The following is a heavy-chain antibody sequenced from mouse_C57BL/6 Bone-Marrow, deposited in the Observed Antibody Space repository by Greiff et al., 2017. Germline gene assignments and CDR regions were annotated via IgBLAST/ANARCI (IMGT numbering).Heavy chain of an antibody. CDR1: GYTFTSYW. D-gene: IGHD4-1*01. V-gene: IGHV1-59*01. CDR3: ARGEMGGFAY. CDR2: IDPSDSYT. J-gene: IGHJ3*01. Sequence: VQLQQPGAELVRPGTSVKLSCKASGYTFTSYWMHWVKQRPGQGLEWIGVIDPSDSYTNYNQKFKGKATLTVDTSSSTAYMQRSSLTSEDSAVYYGARGEMGGFAYWGQGTLVTVSA.